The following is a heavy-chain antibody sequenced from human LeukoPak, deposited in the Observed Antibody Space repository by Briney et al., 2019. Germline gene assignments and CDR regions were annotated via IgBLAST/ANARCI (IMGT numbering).Heavy chain of an antibody. CDR3: ARDAQRGFDYSNSLEY. CDR1: GFIFSHYG. CDR2: IWSDGSNR. V-gene: IGHV3-33*01. D-gene: IGHD4-11*01. Sequence: GGSLRLSCAASGFIFSHYGMHWVHQAPGKGLEWVAVIWSDGSNRFYAGSVKGRFTISRDNSQNTVFLQMNSPRVEDTAMYYCARDAQRGFDYSNSLEYWGHGTLVTVSS. J-gene: IGHJ4*01.